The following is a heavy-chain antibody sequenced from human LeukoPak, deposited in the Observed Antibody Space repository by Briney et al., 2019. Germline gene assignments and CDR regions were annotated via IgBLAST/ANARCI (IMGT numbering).Heavy chain of an antibody. CDR3: ARPRSGSYYWGYFDY. J-gene: IGHJ4*02. Sequence: PSETLSLTCTVSGYSISSGYYWGWIRQPPGKGLEWIGSIYHSGSTYYNPSLKSRVTISVDTSKNQFSLKLSSVTAADTAVYYCARPRSGSYYWGYFDYWGQGTLVTVSS. CDR1: GYSISSGYY. D-gene: IGHD1-26*01. V-gene: IGHV4-38-2*02. CDR2: IYHSGST.